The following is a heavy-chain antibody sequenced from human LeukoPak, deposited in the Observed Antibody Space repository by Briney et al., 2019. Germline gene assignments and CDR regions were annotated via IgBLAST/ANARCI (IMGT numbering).Heavy chain of an antibody. Sequence: GASVKVSRKASGYTFTSYGISWVRQAPGQGLEWMGWISAYNGNTDYAQKLQGRVTMTTDTSISTAYMELSSLRSEDTAVYYCARGGRYCSSTSCYHFDYWGQGTLVTVSS. J-gene: IGHJ4*02. D-gene: IGHD2-2*01. CDR2: ISAYNGNT. CDR3: ARGGRYCSSTSCYHFDY. CDR1: GYTFTSYG. V-gene: IGHV1-18*01.